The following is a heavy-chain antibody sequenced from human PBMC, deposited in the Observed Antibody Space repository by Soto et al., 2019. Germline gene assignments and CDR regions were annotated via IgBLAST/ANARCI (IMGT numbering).Heavy chain of an antibody. CDR3: AKAASFRIFGLVRY. V-gene: IGHV3-30*18. J-gene: IGHJ4*02. D-gene: IGHD3-3*01. CDR1: GFTFRINA. Sequence: QVQLVESGGGVVQPGRSLRLSCVTSGFTFRINAMHWVRQAPGKGLEWVASISSDGREEFYADPVKGQFTISRDNAKNTVYLEISSLRREDTAVYYCAKAASFRIFGLVRYWGQGVPVSVSS. CDR2: ISSDGREE.